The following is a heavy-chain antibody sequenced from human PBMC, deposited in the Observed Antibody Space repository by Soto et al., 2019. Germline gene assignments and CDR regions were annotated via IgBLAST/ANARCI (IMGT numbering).Heavy chain of an antibody. CDR1: GGSLTGYY. CDR3: AKVSYDSSGYYFDPDAFDI. Sequence: SETLSLTCVVYGGSLTGYYWSWIRQPPGRGLEWIGEINPTGSPKYNPSLMSRVTISVDTSKNQFSMKLSSVTAEDTAVYYCAKVSYDSSGYYFDPDAFDIWGQGTMVTVSS. D-gene: IGHD3-22*01. V-gene: IGHV4-34*01. J-gene: IGHJ3*02. CDR2: INPTGSP.